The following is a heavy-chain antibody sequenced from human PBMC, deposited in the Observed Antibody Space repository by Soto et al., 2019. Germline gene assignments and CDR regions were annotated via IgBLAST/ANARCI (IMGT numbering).Heavy chain of an antibody. V-gene: IGHV1-3*01. Sequence: SVKVSCKASGYTFTSYAMHWVRQAPGQRLEWMGWINAGNGNTKYSQKFQGRVTITRDTSASTAYMELSSLRSEDTAVYYCVMTALGGHDAFDIWGQGTMVTVSS. J-gene: IGHJ3*02. D-gene: IGHD3-16*01. CDR3: VMTALGGHDAFDI. CDR1: GYTFTSYA. CDR2: INAGNGNT.